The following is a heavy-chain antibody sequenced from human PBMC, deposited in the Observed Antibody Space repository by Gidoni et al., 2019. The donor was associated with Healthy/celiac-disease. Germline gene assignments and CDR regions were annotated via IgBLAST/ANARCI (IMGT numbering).Heavy chain of an antibody. Sequence: QSQLQDSGPALAKPSDTLSPSCSVSGGSLSSSSYYWGWIRQPPGKGLEWIGSIYYSGSTYYNPSLKSRVTISVDTSKNQFSLKLSSVTAADTAVYYCARLRLSSSSPLDAFDIWGQGTMVTVSS. J-gene: IGHJ3*02. CDR2: IYYSGST. V-gene: IGHV4-39*01. CDR1: GGSLSSSSYY. D-gene: IGHD6-6*01. CDR3: ARLRLSSSSPLDAFDI.